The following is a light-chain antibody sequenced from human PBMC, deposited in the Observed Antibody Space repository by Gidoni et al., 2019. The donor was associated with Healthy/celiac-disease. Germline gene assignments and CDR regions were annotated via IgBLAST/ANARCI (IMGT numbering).Light chain of an antibody. V-gene: IGLV5-45*03. J-gene: IGLJ2*01. CDR2: YKSDSDK. CDR3: MIWHSSAVV. Sequence: QAVLTQPSSLSASPGASARLTCTLRSGINVGTYRIYWYQQKPGSPPQYLLRYKSDSDKQQGSGVPSRFSGSKEASANAGILRISGLQSEDEADYYCMIWHSSAVVFGGGTKLTVL. CDR1: SGINVGTYR.